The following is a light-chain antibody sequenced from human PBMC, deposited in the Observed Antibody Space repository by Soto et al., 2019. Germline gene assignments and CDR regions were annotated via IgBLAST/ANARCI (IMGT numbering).Light chain of an antibody. CDR2: VNSGGSH. V-gene: IGLV4-69*01. CDR1: SGHSNYA. J-gene: IGLJ7*01. Sequence: QSVLTQSPSASASLGASVKLTCTLSSGHSNYAIAWHQQQPEKGPRYLMKVNSGGSHIKGDGIPDRFSGSSSGAERYLFISRLPSDEQAECYCQTWRSVLAFVVVGGGTQLTVL. CDR3: QTWRSVLAFVV.